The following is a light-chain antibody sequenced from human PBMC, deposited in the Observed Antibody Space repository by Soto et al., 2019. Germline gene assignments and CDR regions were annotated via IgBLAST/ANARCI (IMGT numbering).Light chain of an antibody. J-gene: IGKJ5*01. Sequence: EIQMTQSPSSVSASVGDRVTITCRATQGLSGSLAWYQQKPGKAPKLLISVTSRWQSGVPSRFSGSASGTDFTLTIDSLQPEDLATYYCQQGHNWPLTFGQGTRLEIK. CDR3: QQGHNWPLT. CDR1: QGLSGS. CDR2: VTS. V-gene: IGKV1-12*01.